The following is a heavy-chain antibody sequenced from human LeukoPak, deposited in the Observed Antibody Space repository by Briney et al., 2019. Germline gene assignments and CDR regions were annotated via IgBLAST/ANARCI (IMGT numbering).Heavy chain of an antibody. D-gene: IGHD2-2*02. J-gene: IGHJ3*02. CDR1: GGSISSYY. CDR2: IYTSGST. Sequence: SETLSLTCTVSGGSISSYYWSWIRQPPGKGLEWIGYIYTSGSTNYNPSLKSRVTISVDTSKNQSSLKLSSVTAADTAVYYCARHFGVPAAIPLPPDAFDIWGQGTMVTVSS. V-gene: IGHV4-4*09. CDR3: ARHFGVPAAIPLPPDAFDI.